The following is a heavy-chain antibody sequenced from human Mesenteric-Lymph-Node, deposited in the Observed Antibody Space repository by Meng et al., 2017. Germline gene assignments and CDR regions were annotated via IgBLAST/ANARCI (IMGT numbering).Heavy chain of an antibody. J-gene: IGHJ4*02. CDR3: ARHFEDTAMALGYFDY. V-gene: IGHV1-46*01. Sequence: QVQLVQSGAEVKKPGASVKVSCKASGYTFTSYYMHWVRQAPGQGLEWMGIINPSGGSTSYAQKFQGRVTMTRDTSTSTVYMELSSLRSEDTAVYYCARHFEDTAMALGYFDYWGQGTLVTVSS. CDR1: GYTFTSYY. D-gene: IGHD5-18*01. CDR2: INPSGGST.